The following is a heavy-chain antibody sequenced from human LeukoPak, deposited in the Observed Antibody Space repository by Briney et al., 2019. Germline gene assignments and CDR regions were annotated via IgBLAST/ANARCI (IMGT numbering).Heavy chain of an antibody. CDR3: ARGRDGYTWGAFDI. J-gene: IGHJ3*02. V-gene: IGHV5-51*01. CDR2: TYPGDSDT. D-gene: IGHD5-24*01. Sequence: GESLKISCKGSGYSFSSQWIGWVRQMPGKGLEWMGLTYPGDSDTRYSPSFQGQVTISADKSISTAYLQWSSLKASDTAMYYCARGRDGYTWGAFDIWGQGTMVTVSS. CDR1: GYSFSSQW.